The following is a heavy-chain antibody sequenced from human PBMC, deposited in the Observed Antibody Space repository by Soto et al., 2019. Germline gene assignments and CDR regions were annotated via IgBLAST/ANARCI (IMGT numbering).Heavy chain of an antibody. CDR2: INGRSNYI. CDR1: GFTFSTYS. D-gene: IGHD1-26*01. J-gene: IGHJ4*02. CDR3: AREDGIVGATSAFDY. V-gene: IGHV3-21*01. Sequence: GGSLRLSCAASGFTFSTYSMNWVRQAPGKGLEWVSSINGRSNYIYYADSVKGRFTISRDNAKNSLYLQMNSLRAEDTAVYFCAREDGIVGATSAFDYWGLGTLVTVSS.